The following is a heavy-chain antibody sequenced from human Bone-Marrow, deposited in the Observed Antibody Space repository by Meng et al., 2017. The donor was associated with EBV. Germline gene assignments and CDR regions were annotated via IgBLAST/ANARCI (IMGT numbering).Heavy chain of an antibody. J-gene: IGHJ4*02. CDR3: ASESGRGFTPDY. D-gene: IGHD3-10*01. CDR1: GGTFNSDA. V-gene: IGHV1-69*01. CDR2: LIPMSGAP. Sequence: VQSGEEVKKPGSSVKVSCWTSGGTFNSDAVSWVRQAPGQGLEWMGGLIPMSGAPHYAQKFQGRVTITADESTSTHYMDLSNLRSDDTAMYYCASESGRGFTPDYWGQGTLVTVSS.